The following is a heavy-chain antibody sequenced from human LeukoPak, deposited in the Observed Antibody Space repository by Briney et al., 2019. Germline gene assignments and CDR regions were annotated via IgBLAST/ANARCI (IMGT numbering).Heavy chain of an antibody. J-gene: IGHJ4*02. V-gene: IGHV3-21*01. CDR2: ISSSSSYI. CDR3: ASHCSGGSCYGVLYY. D-gene: IGHD2-15*01. CDR1: GFTFSSYS. Sequence: GGSLRLSCAASGFTFSSYSMNWVRQAPGKGLEWVSSISSSSSYIYYADSVKGRFTISRDNAKNSLYLQMNSLRAEDTAVYYSASHCSGGSCYGVLYYWGQGTLVTVSS.